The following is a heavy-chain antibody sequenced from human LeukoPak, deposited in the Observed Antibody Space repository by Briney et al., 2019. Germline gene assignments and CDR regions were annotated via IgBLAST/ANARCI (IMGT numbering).Heavy chain of an antibody. V-gene: IGHV3-7*03. CDR2: IRHDGREK. CDR3: ARGGGLDV. Sequence: GGSLRLSCAASGFIFSSYWMTWVRQAPGKAPEWVANIRHDGREKYYVGSVKGRFIISRDNAKNSLYLQMSNLRAEDTAVYFCARGGGLDVWGQGATVTVSS. CDR1: GFIFSSYW. D-gene: IGHD3-16*01. J-gene: IGHJ6*02.